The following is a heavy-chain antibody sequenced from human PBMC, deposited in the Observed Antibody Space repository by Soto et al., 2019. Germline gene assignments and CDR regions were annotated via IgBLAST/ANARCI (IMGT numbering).Heavy chain of an antibody. J-gene: IGHJ3*02. CDR3: ARAVTGRDDACDI. V-gene: IGHV3-13*01. D-gene: IGHD2-8*02. Sequence: EVQLVESGGGLVQPGGSLRLSCAASGFTFSSYAMHWVRQATGKGLEWVSAIGTAGDTYYPGDVKGRFTISRENAKHYLYLQMHSLRASDKAVYYCARAVTGRDDACDIWCRGTMVTVSS. CDR1: GFTFSSYA. CDR2: IGTAGDT.